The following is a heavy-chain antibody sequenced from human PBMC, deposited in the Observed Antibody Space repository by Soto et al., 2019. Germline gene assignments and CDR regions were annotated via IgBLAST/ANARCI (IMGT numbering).Heavy chain of an antibody. V-gene: IGHV3-33*01. Sequence: QVQLVESGGGVVQPGRSLRLSCAASGFTFSSYGMHWVRQAPGKGLEWVAVIWYDGRNKYYADSVKGRFTISRDNSKTTLYLQMNSLRAEDTAVYYCAREPGIAAALPFDYWGQGTLVTVSS. CDR1: GFTFSSYG. D-gene: IGHD6-13*01. CDR3: AREPGIAAALPFDY. CDR2: IWYDGRNK. J-gene: IGHJ4*02.